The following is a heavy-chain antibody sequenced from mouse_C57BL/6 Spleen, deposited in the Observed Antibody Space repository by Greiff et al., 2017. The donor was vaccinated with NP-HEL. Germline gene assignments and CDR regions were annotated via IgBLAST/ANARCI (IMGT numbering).Heavy chain of an antibody. J-gene: IGHJ2*01. V-gene: IGHV5-17*01. CDR2: ISSGSSTI. CDR3: ARFLYDGYYFDY. CDR1: GFTFSDYG. D-gene: IGHD2-3*01. Sequence: EVKLMESGGGLVKPGGSLKLSCAASGFTFSDYGMHWVRQAPEKGLEWVAYISSGSSTIYYADTVKGRFTISRDNAKNTLFLQMTSLRSEDTAMYYCARFLYDGYYFDYWGQGTTLTVSS.